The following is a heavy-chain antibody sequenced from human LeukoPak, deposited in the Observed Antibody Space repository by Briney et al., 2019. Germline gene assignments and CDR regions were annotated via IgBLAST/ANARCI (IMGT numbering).Heavy chain of an antibody. D-gene: IGHD2-2*01. CDR3: ARGGVVPAAILSCWFDP. J-gene: IGHJ5*02. Sequence: SETLSLTCAVYGGSFSGYYWSWIRQPPGTGLEWIGEINHSGSTNYNPSLKSQVTISVDTSKNQFSLKLSSVTAADTAVYYCARGGVVPAAILSCWFDPWGQGTLVTVSS. V-gene: IGHV4-34*01. CDR1: GGSFSGYY. CDR2: INHSGST.